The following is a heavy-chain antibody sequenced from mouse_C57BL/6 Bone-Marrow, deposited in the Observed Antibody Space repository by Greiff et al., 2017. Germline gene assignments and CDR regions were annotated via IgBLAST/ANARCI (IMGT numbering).Heavy chain of an antibody. CDR2: ISSGGSYT. J-gene: IGHJ3*01. CDR3: ARRLLAVSC. Sequence: EVKLVESGGDLVKPGGSLKLSCAASGFTFSSYGMSWVRQTPDKRLEWVATISSGGSYTYYPDSVKGRFTISRDNAKNTLYLQMSSLKSEETAMYYCARRLLAVSCWGQGTLVTVSA. V-gene: IGHV5-6*02. D-gene: IGHD1-1*01. CDR1: GFTFSSYG.